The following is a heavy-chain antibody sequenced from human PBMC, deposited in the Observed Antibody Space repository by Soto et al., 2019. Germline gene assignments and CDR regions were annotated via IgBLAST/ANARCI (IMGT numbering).Heavy chain of an antibody. CDR1: GFTFSSYG. Sequence: GGSLRLSCAASGFTFSSYGMHWVSQAPGKRLEWVAVISYDGSNKYYADSVKGRFTISRDNSKNTLYLQMNSLRAEDTAVYYCAKVSPTEISYYYYGMDVWGQGTTVTIS. CDR3: AKVSPTEISYYYYGMDV. D-gene: IGHD3-3*01. V-gene: IGHV3-30*18. J-gene: IGHJ6*02. CDR2: ISYDGSNK.